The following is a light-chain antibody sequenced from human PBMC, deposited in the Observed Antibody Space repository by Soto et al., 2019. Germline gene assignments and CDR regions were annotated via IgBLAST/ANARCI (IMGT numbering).Light chain of an antibody. CDR3: QQYGSSPSWT. V-gene: IGKV3-20*01. CDR2: GAS. J-gene: IGKJ1*01. CDR1: QSVSSSY. Sequence: EIVLTQSPGTLSLSPGERATLSCRASQSVSSSYLAWYPQKPGQAPRLLIYGASSRATGIPDRFSGSGSGTDFPLTISRLEPEDFAVYYCQQYGSSPSWTFGQGTKVEIK.